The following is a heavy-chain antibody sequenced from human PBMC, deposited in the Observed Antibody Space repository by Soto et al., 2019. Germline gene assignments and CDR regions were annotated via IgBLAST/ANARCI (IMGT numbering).Heavy chain of an antibody. CDR1: GGSISSGGYS. Sequence: QLQLQESGSGLVKPSQTLSLTCAVSGGSISSGGYSWSWIRQPPGKGLEWIGYIYHSGSTYYNPSLNSRDTTSVDRSKNQFSLKLRSVTAADTAVYYCAGGIAARPLGYWGQLNLVTVSS. D-gene: IGHD6-6*01. CDR3: AGGIAARPLGY. V-gene: IGHV4-30-2*01. CDR2: IYHSGST. J-gene: IGHJ4*02.